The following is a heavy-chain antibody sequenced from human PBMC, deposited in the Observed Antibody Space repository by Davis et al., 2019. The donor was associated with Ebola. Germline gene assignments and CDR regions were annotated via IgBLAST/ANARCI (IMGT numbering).Heavy chain of an antibody. V-gene: IGHV4-39*07. Sequence: SETLSLTCTVSGGSISSSSYYWGWIRQPPGKGLEWIGEINHSGSTNYNPSLKSRVTISVDTSKNQFSLKLSSVTAADTAVYYCASPPGYYGMDVWGQGTTVTVSS. CDR1: GGSISSSSYY. J-gene: IGHJ6*02. CDR2: INHSGST. CDR3: ASPPGYYGMDV.